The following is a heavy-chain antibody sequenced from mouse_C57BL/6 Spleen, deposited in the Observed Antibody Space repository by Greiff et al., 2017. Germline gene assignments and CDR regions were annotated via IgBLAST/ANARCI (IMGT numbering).Heavy chain of an antibody. CDR3: ARVGLYDDQTFDY. V-gene: IGHV1-39*01. CDR1: GYSFPDYN. D-gene: IGHD2-3*01. Sequence: EVQLQQSGPELVKPGASVKISCKASGYSFPDYNMNWVKQSNGKSLEWIGVLNPNYGSTSYNQKFKGKATLTVDQSSSTAYMQLNSLTSEDSAVYYCARVGLYDDQTFDYWGQGTTLTFSS. J-gene: IGHJ2*01. CDR2: LNPNYGST.